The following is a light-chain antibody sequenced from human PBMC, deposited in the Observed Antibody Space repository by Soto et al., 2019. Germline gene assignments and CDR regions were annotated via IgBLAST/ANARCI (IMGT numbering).Light chain of an antibody. CDR3: CSYAHNSSWDVV. V-gene: IGLV2-23*01. CDR2: EGT. Sequence: QSALTQPASVSGSPGQSVTISCTGTSGDVGSYNLVSWYQQHPGKAPKLIIYEGTKRPSGVSNRFSGSKSGNTASLTISGLQAEDEADYYYCSYAHNSSWDVVFGGGTKLTVL. J-gene: IGLJ2*01. CDR1: SGDVGSYNL.